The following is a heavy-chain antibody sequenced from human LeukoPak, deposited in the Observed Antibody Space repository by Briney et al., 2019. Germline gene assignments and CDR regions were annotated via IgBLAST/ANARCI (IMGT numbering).Heavy chain of an antibody. CDR3: ARDRPRHNWFDP. J-gene: IGHJ5*02. CDR1: GGSFSGYY. Sequence: SETLSLTCAVYGGSFSGYYWSWIRQPPGKGLEWIGEINHSGSTNYNPSLKSRVTISVDTSKNQFSLKLSSVTAADTAGYYCARDRPRHNWFDPWGQGTLVTVSS. V-gene: IGHV4-34*01. CDR2: INHSGST.